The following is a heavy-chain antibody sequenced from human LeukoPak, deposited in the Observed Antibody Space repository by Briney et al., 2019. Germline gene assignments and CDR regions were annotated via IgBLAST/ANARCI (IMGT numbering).Heavy chain of an antibody. CDR2: VSGYNAKT. CDR3: ARWVDYYDGSIYPYYFYYMDV. V-gene: IGHV1-18*01. CDR1: GYTFTSYG. Sequence: ASVTVSCKTSGYTFTSYGVSWVRQAPGQGLEWMGWVSGYNAKTNYAQNVQGRITVTIDTSTTTAYMELRNLRSDDTAVYYCARWVDYYDGSIYPYYFYYMDVWGKGTTVTVSS. J-gene: IGHJ6*03. D-gene: IGHD3-22*01.